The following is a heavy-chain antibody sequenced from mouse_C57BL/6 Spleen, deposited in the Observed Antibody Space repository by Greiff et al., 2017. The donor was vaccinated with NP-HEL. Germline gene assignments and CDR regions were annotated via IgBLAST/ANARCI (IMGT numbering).Heavy chain of an antibody. V-gene: IGHV1-22*01. CDR2: INPNNGGT. D-gene: IGHD2-5*01. CDR1: GYTFTDYN. J-gene: IGHJ2*01. Sequence: EVQLQQSGPELVKPGASVKMSCKASGYTFTDYNMHWVKQSHGKSLEWIGYINPNNGGTSYNQKFKGKATLTVNNSSSTAYMELRSLTSEDSAVYYCARRIDSNYYFDYWGQGTTLTVSS. CDR3: ARRIDSNYYFDY.